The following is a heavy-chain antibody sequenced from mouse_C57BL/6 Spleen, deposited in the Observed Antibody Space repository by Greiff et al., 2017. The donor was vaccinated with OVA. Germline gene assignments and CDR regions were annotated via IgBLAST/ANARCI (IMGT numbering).Heavy chain of an antibody. CDR1: GFNIKDYY. Sequence: EVQLQQSGAELVRPGASVKLSCTASGFNIKDYYMHWVKQRPEQGLEWIGRIDPEDGDTEYAPKFQGKATMTADTSSNTAYLQLSSLTSEDTAVYYCTTQVYYGSSYAFAYWGQGTLVTVSA. CDR3: TTQVYYGSSYAFAY. CDR2: IDPEDGDT. V-gene: IGHV14-1*01. D-gene: IGHD1-1*01. J-gene: IGHJ3*01.